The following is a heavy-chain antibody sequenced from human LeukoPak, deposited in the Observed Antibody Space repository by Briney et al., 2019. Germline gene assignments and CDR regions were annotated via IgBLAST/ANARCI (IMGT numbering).Heavy chain of an antibody. CDR3: ATTTEEAYEYDSSGYYKSAFDI. CDR1: DGSISSNSHY. V-gene: IGHV4-39*02. Sequence: SETLSLTCTVSDGSISSNSHYWGWIRQPPGKGLEWIGGVYSSGSTYYNPSLKSRVTISVDTSKNHFSLRLTSVTAADTAVYYCATTTEEAYEYDSSGYYKSAFDIWGQGTMVTVSS. D-gene: IGHD3-22*01. J-gene: IGHJ3*02. CDR2: VYSSGST.